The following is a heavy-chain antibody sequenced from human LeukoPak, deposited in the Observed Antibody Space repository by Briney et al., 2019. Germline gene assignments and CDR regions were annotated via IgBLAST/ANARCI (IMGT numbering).Heavy chain of an antibody. Sequence: GGSLRLSCAASGFTFSSYEMSWVRQAPGKGLEWVSYISSSGSTIYYADSVKGRFTISRDNAKNSLYLQMNSLRAEDTAVYYCAREMDIAAAGDYWGQGTLVTVSS. V-gene: IGHV3-48*03. CDR1: GFTFSSYE. J-gene: IGHJ4*02. CDR2: ISSSGSTI. D-gene: IGHD6-13*01. CDR3: AREMDIAAAGDY.